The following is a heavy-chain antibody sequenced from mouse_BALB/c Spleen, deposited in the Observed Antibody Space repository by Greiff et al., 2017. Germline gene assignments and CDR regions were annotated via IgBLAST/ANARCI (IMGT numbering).Heavy chain of an antibody. J-gene: IGHJ4*01. V-gene: IGHV3-6*02. D-gene: IGHD1-1*01. CDR2: ISYDGSN. Sequence: VQLQQSGPGLVKPSQSLSLTCSVTGYSITSGYYWNWIRQFPGNKLEWMGYISYDGSNNYNPSLKNRISITRDTSKNQFFLKLNSVTTEDTATYYCARYYGSRVGYNAIEYWGEGASDTVSP. CDR3: ARYYGSRVGYNAIEY. CDR1: GYSITSGYY.